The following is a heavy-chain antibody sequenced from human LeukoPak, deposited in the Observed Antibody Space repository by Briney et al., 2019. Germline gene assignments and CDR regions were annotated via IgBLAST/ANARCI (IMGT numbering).Heavy chain of an antibody. D-gene: IGHD3-10*01. CDR1: EFTFSSYW. Sequence: GGSLRLSCAASEFTFSSYWMNWVRQAPGKGLEWVANVKPDGSEKYYVDSVKGRFTISRDNAKNSLYLQMNNLRAEDTAVYYCARGRTSGSAFDIWGQGTMVTVSS. CDR2: VKPDGSEK. J-gene: IGHJ3*02. CDR3: ARGRTSGSAFDI. V-gene: IGHV3-7*01.